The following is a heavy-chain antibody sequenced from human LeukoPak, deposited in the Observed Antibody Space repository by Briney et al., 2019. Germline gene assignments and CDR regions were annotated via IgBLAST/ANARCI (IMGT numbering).Heavy chain of an antibody. CDR3: AKDGVTMVRSGAPLDY. D-gene: IGHD3-10*01. V-gene: IGHV3-30*02. CDR2: IWYDGINK. J-gene: IGHJ4*02. Sequence: GGSLRLSCAASGFTFNNYGIDWVHQGPRKGVGRVAFIWYDGINKYYADSVKGRFTISRDNSKNTLYLQMNSLRAEDTAVYYCAKDGVTMVRSGAPLDYWGQGTLVTVSS. CDR1: GFTFNNYG.